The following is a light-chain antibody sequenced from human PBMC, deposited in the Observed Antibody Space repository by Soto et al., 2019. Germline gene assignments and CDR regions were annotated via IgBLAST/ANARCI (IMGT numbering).Light chain of an antibody. J-gene: IGKJ4*01. V-gene: IGKV3-15*01. CDR3: QQYNSWPLT. CDR1: QSVSND. Sequence: EIVMTQSPATLSVSPGERATLSCRASQSVSNDFAWYQQKPGQAPRLLIHGASTRATGIPARFSGSGSGTEFTLTISSLQSEDFAVYYCQQYNSWPLTFGGGTKVEIK. CDR2: GAS.